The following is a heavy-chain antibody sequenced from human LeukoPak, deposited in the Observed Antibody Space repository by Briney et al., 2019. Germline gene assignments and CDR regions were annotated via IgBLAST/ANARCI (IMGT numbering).Heavy chain of an antibody. J-gene: IGHJ4*02. Sequence: PGGSLRLSCAASGFTFSNFWMSWVRQAPGKGLEWVANIKQDGSEKYYVDSVKGRFTISRDNAKNSLYLQMNSLRAEDTAVYYCARGMVAPDYWGQGTLVTVSS. D-gene: IGHD4/OR15-4a*01. CDR2: IKQDGSEK. CDR3: ARGMVAPDY. V-gene: IGHV3-7*01. CDR1: GFTFSNFW.